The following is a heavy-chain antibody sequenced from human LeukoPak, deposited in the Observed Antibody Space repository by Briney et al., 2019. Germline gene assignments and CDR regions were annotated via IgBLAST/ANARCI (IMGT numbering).Heavy chain of an antibody. Sequence: GGSLRLSCAASGFTFSSYSMNWVRQAPGKGLEWVSSISSSSSYMYYADSVKGRFTISRDNAKNSLYLQMNSLRAEDTAVYYCARDSRLWFGELSEPGAFDIWGHGAMVTVSS. V-gene: IGHV3-21*01. CDR3: ARDSRLWFGELSEPGAFDI. D-gene: IGHD3-10*01. CDR1: GFTFSSYS. CDR2: ISSSSSYM. J-gene: IGHJ3*02.